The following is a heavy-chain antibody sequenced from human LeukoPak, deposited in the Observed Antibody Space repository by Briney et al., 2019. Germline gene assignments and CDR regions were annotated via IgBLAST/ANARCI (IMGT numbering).Heavy chain of an antibody. V-gene: IGHV3-23*01. D-gene: IGHD3-10*02. CDR1: GFTFNNYA. Sequence: GGSLRLSCAASGFTFNNYAMSWVRQAPGKGLEWVSVIGGSGGSIHYADSVKGRFTISRDNSKNTLHLEMNSLRAEDTAVYYCARGHVRGVFYGMDVWGQGTTVTVSS. CDR3: ARGHVRGVFYGMDV. J-gene: IGHJ6*02. CDR2: IGGSGGSI.